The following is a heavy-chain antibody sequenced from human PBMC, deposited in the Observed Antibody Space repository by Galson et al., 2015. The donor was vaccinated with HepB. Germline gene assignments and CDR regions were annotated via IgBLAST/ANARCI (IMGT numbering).Heavy chain of an antibody. CDR1: GFNFTTDA. D-gene: IGHD3-22*01. CDR2: ISYDGSNK. CDR3: ARAEGVDYYDTSGYSTGSVDY. V-gene: IGHV3-30-3*01. Sequence: SLRLSCADSGFNFTTDAMHWVRQAPGEGLEGVAVISYDGSNKYYADSVKGRFTFSRDNSKNTLYLQMNSLRAEDTAVYYCARAEGVDYYDTSGYSTGSVDYWGQGTLGTVSS. J-gene: IGHJ4*02.